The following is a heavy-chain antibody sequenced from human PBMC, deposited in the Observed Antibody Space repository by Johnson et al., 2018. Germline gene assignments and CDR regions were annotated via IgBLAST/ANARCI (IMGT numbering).Heavy chain of an antibody. Sequence: QVQLVQSGGGVVQPGRSLRLSCAASGFTFSSYGMHWVRQAPGKGLEWVAVILYDGSNKYYKDSVKGRFTISRDSSKNTLSLQMNSLTAEDTAVYYCAKVREGGVVAPGYVQHWGQGTLVTVSS. J-gene: IGHJ1*01. CDR3: AKVREGGVVAPGYVQH. CDR1: GFTFSSYG. CDR2: ILYDGSNK. D-gene: IGHD2-15*01. V-gene: IGHV3-30*18.